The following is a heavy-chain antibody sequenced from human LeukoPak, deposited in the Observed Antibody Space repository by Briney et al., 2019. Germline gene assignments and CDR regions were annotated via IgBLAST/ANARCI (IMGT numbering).Heavy chain of an antibody. CDR3: AKAGIGD. Sequence: GGSLRLSCAASGFTFSDYYMGWIRQAPGKGLEWVSYIGGSGSITFYADSVKGRFTISRDNAKNSVYLQMNSLRAEDTAVYYCAKAGIGDWGQGTLVTVSS. CDR1: GFTFSDYY. D-gene: IGHD2-21*01. CDR2: IGGSGSIT. J-gene: IGHJ4*02. V-gene: IGHV3-11*01.